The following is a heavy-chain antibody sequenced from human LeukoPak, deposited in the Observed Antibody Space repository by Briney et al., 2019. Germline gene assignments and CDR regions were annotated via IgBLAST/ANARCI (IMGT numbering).Heavy chain of an antibody. J-gene: IGHJ5*02. Sequence: GGSLRLSCVASGFIFSDYYMSWIRQAPGKGLEWVSYISSSGSTVYYSDSVKGRFTISRDNAKNSLSLQMNSLRAEDTAVYYCARGYCSSSSCSARNWFDPWGRRTLVTVSS. CDR1: GFIFSDYY. CDR3: ARGYCSSSSCSARNWFDP. D-gene: IGHD6-19*01. V-gene: IGHV3-11*01. CDR2: ISSSGSTV.